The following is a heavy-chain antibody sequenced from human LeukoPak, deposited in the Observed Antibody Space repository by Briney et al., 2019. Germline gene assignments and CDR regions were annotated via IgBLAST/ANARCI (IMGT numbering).Heavy chain of an antibody. J-gene: IGHJ6*03. V-gene: IGHV4-61*08. CDR2: IYYSGST. CDR1: GGSISSGANY. Sequence: SETLSLTCTVSGGSISSGANYWSWIRQPPGKGLEWIGYIYYSGSTNYNPSLKSRVTISVDTSKDQFSLKLSSVTAADTAVYYCARDEPIWNYMDVWGKGTTVTVSS. CDR3: ARDEPIWNYMDV. D-gene: IGHD1-14*01.